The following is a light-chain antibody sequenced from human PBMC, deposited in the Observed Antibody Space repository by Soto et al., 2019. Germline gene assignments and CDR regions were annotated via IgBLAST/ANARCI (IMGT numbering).Light chain of an antibody. CDR3: QHRSSWPLT. V-gene: IGKV3-11*01. CDR1: QSVRSY. J-gene: IGKJ4*01. Sequence: EIVLTQSPATLSFSPGEGATLSCRASQSVRSYLAWYQQKPGQAPRLLIYDASNRATGIPARFSGSGSGTDFTLTISSLEPEDFAVYYCQHRSSWPLTFGGGTKVDIK. CDR2: DAS.